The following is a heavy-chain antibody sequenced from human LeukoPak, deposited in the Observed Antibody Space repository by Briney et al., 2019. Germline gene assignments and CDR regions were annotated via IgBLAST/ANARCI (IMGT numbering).Heavy chain of an antibody. CDR3: ARDLENSPRD. V-gene: IGHV4-38-2*02. J-gene: IGHJ4*02. D-gene: IGHD1-1*01. Sequence: SETLSLTCTVSGYPISSGYYWGWIRQPPGKGLEWIGGVYHRGSTYYNPSLKSRVTISVDTSKNQFSLKLSSVTAADTAVYYCARDLENSPRDWGQGTLVTVSS. CDR2: VYHRGST. CDR1: GYPISSGYY.